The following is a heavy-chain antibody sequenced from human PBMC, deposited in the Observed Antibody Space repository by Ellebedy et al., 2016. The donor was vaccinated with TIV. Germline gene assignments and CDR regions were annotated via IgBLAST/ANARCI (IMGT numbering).Heavy chain of an antibody. CDR3: ARGGRYCSSTSCYGWFDP. Sequence: SVKVSCXASGGTFSSYAISWVRQAPGQGLEWMGGIIPIFGTANYAQKFQGRVTITADKSTSTAYMELSSLRSEDTAVYYCARGGRYCSSTSCYGWFDPWGQGTLVTVSS. CDR2: IIPIFGTA. V-gene: IGHV1-69*06. D-gene: IGHD2-2*01. J-gene: IGHJ5*02. CDR1: GGTFSSYA.